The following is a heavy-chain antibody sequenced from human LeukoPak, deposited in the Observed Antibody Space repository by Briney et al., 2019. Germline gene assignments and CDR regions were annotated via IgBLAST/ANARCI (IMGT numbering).Heavy chain of an antibody. CDR2: ISWNSGSI. Sequence: GGSLRLSCAASGFTFDDYAMHWVRQAPGKGLEWVSGISWNSGSIGYADSVKGRFTISRDNAKNSLYLQMNSLRAEDTALYYCAPLYYYDSSGYSTPYYFDYWGQGTLVTVSS. CDR1: GFTFDDYA. J-gene: IGHJ4*02. D-gene: IGHD3-22*01. CDR3: APLYYYDSSGYSTPYYFDY. V-gene: IGHV3-9*01.